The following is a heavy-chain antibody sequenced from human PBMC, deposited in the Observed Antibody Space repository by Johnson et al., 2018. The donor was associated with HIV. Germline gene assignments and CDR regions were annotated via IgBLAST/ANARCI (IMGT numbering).Heavy chain of an antibody. D-gene: IGHD6-25*01. Sequence: VQLVESGGGLVKPGGSLRLSCAASGFTFSNAWMSWVRQAPGKGLEWVGRIKSKTDGGTTDYAAPVKGRFTIARDESKNTLYLQMNSLKTEDTAVYYCTTDSSEGAFDIWGQGTMVTVSS. J-gene: IGHJ3*02. CDR3: TTDSSEGAFDI. CDR1: GFTFSNAW. V-gene: IGHV3-15*01. CDR2: IKSKTDGGTT.